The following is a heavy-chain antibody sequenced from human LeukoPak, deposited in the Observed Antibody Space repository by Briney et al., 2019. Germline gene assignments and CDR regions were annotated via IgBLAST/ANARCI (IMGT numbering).Heavy chain of an antibody. Sequence: SETLSLTCTVSGYSISSGYFWGWIRQPPGKGLEWLGSIHHSGSTYYNPSLKSRVTISVDTSKNQFSLKLSSVTAADTAVYYCARGHDSDGVGDWAQAFDVWGQGTTVTVSS. CDR2: IHHSGST. D-gene: IGHD2-21*01. V-gene: IGHV4-38-2*02. J-gene: IGHJ3*01. CDR1: GYSISSGYF. CDR3: ARGHDSDGVGDWAQAFDV.